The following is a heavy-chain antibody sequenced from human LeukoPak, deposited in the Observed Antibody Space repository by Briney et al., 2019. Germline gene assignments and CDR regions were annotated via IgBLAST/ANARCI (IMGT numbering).Heavy chain of an antibody. Sequence: ASETLSLTCTVSGGSISSYYWSWIRQPPGKGLEWIGYIYYSGSTNYNPSLKSRVTISVDTSKNQFSLKLSSVTAADTAVYYCATVSSGRTYYYYMDVWGKGTTVTVSS. V-gene: IGHV4-59*01. CDR2: IYYSGST. D-gene: IGHD3-22*01. CDR3: ATVSSGRTYYYYMDV. J-gene: IGHJ6*03. CDR1: GGSISSYY.